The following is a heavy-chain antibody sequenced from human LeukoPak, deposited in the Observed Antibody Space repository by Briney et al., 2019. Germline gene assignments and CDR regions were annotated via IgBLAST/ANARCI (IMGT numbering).Heavy chain of an antibody. V-gene: IGHV3-20*04. Sequence: PGGSLRLSCAVSGGTTDDYGMSWVRQAPGKGLEWVSGINWDGTNTYYAESVKGRFTISRDSAEKSLYLHMNSLRDDDTAFYYCVKDLSSSWYSSDYWGQGTLVTVSS. CDR3: VKDLSSSWYSSDY. CDR2: INWDGTNT. D-gene: IGHD6-13*01. J-gene: IGHJ4*02. CDR1: GGTTDDYG.